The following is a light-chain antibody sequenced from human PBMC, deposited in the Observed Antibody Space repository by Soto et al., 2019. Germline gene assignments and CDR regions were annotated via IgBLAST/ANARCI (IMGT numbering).Light chain of an antibody. J-gene: IGKJ5*01. CDR3: QQYNNWPPFIT. CDR2: GAS. CDR1: QSVSSTY. V-gene: IGKV3D-15*01. Sequence: EIVLTQSPGTLSLSTGERATLSCRASQSVSSTYLAWYQQKPGQAPRLLIYGASTRATGIPARFSGSGSGTEFTLTISSLQSEDFAVYYCQQYNNWPPFITFGQGTLLEI.